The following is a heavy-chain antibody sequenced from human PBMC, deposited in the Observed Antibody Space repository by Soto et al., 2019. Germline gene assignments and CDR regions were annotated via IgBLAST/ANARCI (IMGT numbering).Heavy chain of an antibody. CDR2: ISPYTGNT. J-gene: IGHJ6*02. V-gene: IGHV1-18*01. CDR3: ANVDLYVTPTPQDV. Sequence: QVQLEQSGDEVKKPGASVKVSCKTSGYIFVNYGIAWVRQAPGQGLEWLGWISPYTGNTNYATKVQGRLTLTTETSESTGFMDLGSLTSAATAVYYWANVDLYVTPTPQDVWGQGTTVTVSS. CDR1: GYIFVNYG. D-gene: IGHD3-16*01.